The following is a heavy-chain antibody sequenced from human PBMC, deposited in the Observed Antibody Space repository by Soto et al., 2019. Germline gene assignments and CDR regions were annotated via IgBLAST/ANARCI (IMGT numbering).Heavy chain of an antibody. CDR3: ARHTDDILTGNEALDI. V-gene: IGHV4-59*08. J-gene: IGHJ3*02. D-gene: IGHD3-9*01. CDR2: VYYSGTT. CDR1: CFSINNSY. Sequence: PSETLSLTCSVPCFSINNSYWSWIGKSPGKGLECIGYVYYSGTTNYNPTLKSRITILVDTSENQFSLKLTSVTAADTAVYYCARHTDDILTGNEALDIWGQGTVVT.